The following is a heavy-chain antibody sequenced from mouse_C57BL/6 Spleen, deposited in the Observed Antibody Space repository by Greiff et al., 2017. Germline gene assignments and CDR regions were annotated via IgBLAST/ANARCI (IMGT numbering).Heavy chain of an antibody. J-gene: IGHJ4*01. Sequence: EVKLQQSGPELVKPGASVKIPCKASGYTFTDYNMDWVKQSHGKSLEWIGDINPNNGGTIYNQKFKGKATLTVDKSSSTAYMELRSLTSDDTAVYCCTRVCDYAMDYWGQGTSVTVSS. CDR1: GYTFTDYN. D-gene: IGHD2-10*02. CDR3: TRVCDYAMDY. V-gene: IGHV1-18*01. CDR2: INPNNGGT.